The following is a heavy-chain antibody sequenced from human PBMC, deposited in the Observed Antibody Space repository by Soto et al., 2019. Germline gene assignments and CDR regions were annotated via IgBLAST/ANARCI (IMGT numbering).Heavy chain of an antibody. Sequence: QVQLVQSGAEVKEPGDSVRVSCEASGYTFTAYYIHWVRQAPRQGLEWMGWINPKFGDTTYAQEFQGRVSMTRDMSISTVYMELSRLTSDDTAIYYCARNMDYYYGRGSGNGHGVWGQGTTVTVFS. D-gene: IGHD3-10*02. J-gene: IGHJ6*02. CDR2: INPKFGDT. V-gene: IGHV1-2*02. CDR1: GYTFTAYY. CDR3: ARNMDYYYGRGSGNGHGV.